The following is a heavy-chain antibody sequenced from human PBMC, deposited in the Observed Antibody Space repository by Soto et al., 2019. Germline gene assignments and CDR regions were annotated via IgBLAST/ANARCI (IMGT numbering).Heavy chain of an antibody. D-gene: IGHD3-10*01. Sequence: QVQLVQSGAEVKTPGSSVKVSCKASGGTLSDYAISWVRQAPGQGLEWMGGIMPTVDSANYAQNFQGRLTISADESTSTANLEPRSLRSDDTAVYYCAVAAVREIMSQESSGMAVWGQGTTVIVSS. CDR3: AVAAVREIMSQESSGMAV. J-gene: IGHJ6*02. CDR1: GGTLSDYA. V-gene: IGHV1-69*01. CDR2: IMPTVDSA.